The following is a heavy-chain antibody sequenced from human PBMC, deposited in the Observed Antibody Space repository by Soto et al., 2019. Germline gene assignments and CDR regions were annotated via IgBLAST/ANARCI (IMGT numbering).Heavy chain of an antibody. D-gene: IGHD2-2*01. CDR3: ATEIGDQTAFEK. CDR1: GGTFNSYT. J-gene: IGHJ3*02. CDR2: IIATLDLT. V-gene: IGHV1-69*08. Sequence: QVQLVQSGPELKKPGSSVRVSCRASGGTFNSYTITWVRQSPGQGLEWLGRIIATLDLTNSAQNFQGRVTITADKSTSTAYMELTSLISEDTAVYYCATEIGDQTAFEKWGQGTVVTVSS.